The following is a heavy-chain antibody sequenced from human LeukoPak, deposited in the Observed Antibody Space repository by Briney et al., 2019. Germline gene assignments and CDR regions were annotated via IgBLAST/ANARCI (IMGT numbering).Heavy chain of an antibody. CDR1: GDSTRTYY. J-gene: IGHJ5*02. V-gene: IGHV4-59*12. CDR3: ARRKRSGCSSTSCLLNWFDP. CDR2: VHFTGIT. Sequence: TASETLSLTCTVSGDSTRTYYWSWIRQSPGKGLEWIGYVHFTGITNYNPFLRSRVTISVDTSKNQFSLKLSSVTAADTAVYYCARRKRSGCSSTSCLLNWFDPWGQGTLVTVSS. D-gene: IGHD2-2*01.